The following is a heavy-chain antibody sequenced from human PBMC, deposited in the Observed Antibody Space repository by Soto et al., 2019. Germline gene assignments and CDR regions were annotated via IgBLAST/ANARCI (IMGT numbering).Heavy chain of an antibody. CDR1: GFTFSTYS. CDR2: ISSSSSAI. V-gene: IGHV3-48*01. D-gene: IGHD6-13*01. CDR3: ARVQDCAAAGTSSNPIDY. J-gene: IGHJ4*02. Sequence: GGSLRLSCAASGFTFSTYSMNWVRQAPGKGLEWVSYISSSSSAIYYADSVKGRFTISRDNAKNSLYLQMNSLRAEDTAVYYCARVQDCAAAGTSSNPIDYWGPGPLVTLSS.